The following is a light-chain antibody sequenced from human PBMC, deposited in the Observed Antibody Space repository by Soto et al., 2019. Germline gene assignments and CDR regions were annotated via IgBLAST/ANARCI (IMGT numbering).Light chain of an antibody. CDR2: DVS. V-gene: IGLV2-11*01. Sequence: VLPQPRSVSGSPGQSVTISCTGTSSVVGGYNYVSWYQQHPGKAPKLMIYDVSKRPSGVPDRFSGSKSGNTASLTISGLQAEDEADYYCCSYAGSYTYVFGTGTKVTVL. J-gene: IGLJ1*01. CDR3: CSYAGSYTYV. CDR1: SSVVGGYNY.